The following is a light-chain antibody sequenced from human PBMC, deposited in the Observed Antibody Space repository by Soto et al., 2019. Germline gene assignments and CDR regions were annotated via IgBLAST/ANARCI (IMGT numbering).Light chain of an antibody. CDR2: DAS. CDR1: QGVRSN. V-gene: IGKV3-11*01. Sequence: ETVLTQSPATLSLSPGERATLSCRASQGVRSNLAWYQHKPGQAPRLLIYDASNRATGIPGRFSGSGSGTDFTLTITTLEPEGFEVYYSPQRDNWPWTCGQGAKVEIK. J-gene: IGKJ1*01. CDR3: PQRDNWPWT.